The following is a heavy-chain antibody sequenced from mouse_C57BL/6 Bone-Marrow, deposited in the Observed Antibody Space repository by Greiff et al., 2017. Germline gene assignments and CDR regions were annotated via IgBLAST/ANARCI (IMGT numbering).Heavy chain of an antibody. V-gene: IGHV1-72*01. CDR3: AREGASDYSNCVLFAY. CDR1: GYTFTSYW. Sequence: QVQLQQPGAELVKPGASVKLSCKASGYTFTSYWMHWVKQRPGRGLEWIGRIDPNSGGTKYNEKFKSKATLTVDKPSSTAYMQLSSLTSEDAAVYYGAREGASDYSNCVLFAYWGQGTLVTVSA. J-gene: IGHJ3*01. D-gene: IGHD2-5*01. CDR2: IDPNSGGT.